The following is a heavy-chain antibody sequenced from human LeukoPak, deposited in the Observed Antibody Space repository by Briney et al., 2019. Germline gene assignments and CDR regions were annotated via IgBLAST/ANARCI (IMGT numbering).Heavy chain of an antibody. V-gene: IGHV1-2*02. J-gene: IGHJ6*03. CDR1: GYTFTGYY. CDR3: ARDLSYYDFWSGYYPYYYMDV. D-gene: IGHD3-3*01. CDR2: INPNSGGT. Sequence: ASVKLSCKATGYTFTGYYMHWVRQGPGQGLEWMGWINPNSGGTNYAQKFQGRVTMTRDKSISTAYMELSRLRSDDTAVYYCARDLSYYDFWSGYYPYYYMDVWGQGTLVTVSS.